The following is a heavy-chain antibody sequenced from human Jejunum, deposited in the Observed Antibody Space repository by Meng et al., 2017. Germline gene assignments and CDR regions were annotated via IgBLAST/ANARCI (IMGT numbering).Heavy chain of an antibody. Sequence: ASVKVSCKVSGHTLTELSMHWVRQDPGKGLEWMGGFDREDTETIYAEKFQGRVTMTEDTSTDTAYMELSSLRSEDTAVYYCATERGWLQSFLDDWGQGTLVTVSS. J-gene: IGHJ4*02. CDR2: FDREDTET. CDR3: ATERGWLQSFLDD. V-gene: IGHV1-24*01. CDR1: GHTLTELS. D-gene: IGHD5-24*01.